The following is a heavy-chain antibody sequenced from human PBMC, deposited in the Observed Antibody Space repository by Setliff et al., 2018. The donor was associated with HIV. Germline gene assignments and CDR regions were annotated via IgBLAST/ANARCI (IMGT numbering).Heavy chain of an antibody. CDR1: GGSISRYY. V-gene: IGHV4-59*08. J-gene: IGHJ3*02. CDR2: IYYSGST. CDR3: ARLGRGTYYYDSSGYLYAFDI. Sequence: SETLSLPCTVSGGSISRYYWSWIRQPPGKGLEWIGYIYYSGSTNYNPSLKSRVTISVDTSKNQFSLKLSSVTAADTAVYYCARLGRGTYYYDSSGYLYAFDIWGQGTMVTVSS. D-gene: IGHD3-22*01.